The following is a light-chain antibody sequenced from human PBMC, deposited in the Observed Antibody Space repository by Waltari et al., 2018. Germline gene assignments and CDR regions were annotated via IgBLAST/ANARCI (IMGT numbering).Light chain of an antibody. V-gene: IGLV2-23*02. CDR2: EVS. CDR1: SSDVGRYNL. CDR3: CSFAVSSTHSVI. Sequence: QSALTQPASVSGSPGQSITISCTGTSSDVGRYNLVSWYQQYPGKAPKLIIYEVSKRPLWVSDCLSGSKSAKPASLTISGLQDEDESDYYCCSFAVSSTHSVILGGGTKLAVL. J-gene: IGLJ2*01.